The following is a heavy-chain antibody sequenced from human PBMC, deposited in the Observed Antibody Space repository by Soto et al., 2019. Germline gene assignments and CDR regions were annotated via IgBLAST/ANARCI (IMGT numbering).Heavy chain of an antibody. J-gene: IGHJ4*02. Sequence: QVQLQESGPGLVKPSETLSLTCTVSGGSISSYYWSWIRQSPGKGLEWIGYIYYSGSTHYNPSLKSRVTISVDTSKNQFSLKLSSVTAADTAVYYCARGGISGASCLFDYWGQGTLVTVSS. D-gene: IGHD2-15*01. V-gene: IGHV4-59*01. CDR3: ARGGISGASCLFDY. CDR2: IYYSGST. CDR1: GGSISSYY.